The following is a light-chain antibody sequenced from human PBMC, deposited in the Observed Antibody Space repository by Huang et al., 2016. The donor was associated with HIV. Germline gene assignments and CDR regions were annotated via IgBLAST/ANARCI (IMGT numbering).Light chain of an antibody. V-gene: IGKV1-33*01. CDR1: QDISKY. Sequence: DIQMTQSPSSLSASVGDRVTITCQASQDISKYLNWYQQKPGKAQKLLIYDASNLETGVPSRFSGSRSGTDFTFTSSSLQPEDIAIYYCQQYDNLPLTFGGGTRVEIK. CDR3: QQYDNLPLT. J-gene: IGKJ4*01. CDR2: DAS.